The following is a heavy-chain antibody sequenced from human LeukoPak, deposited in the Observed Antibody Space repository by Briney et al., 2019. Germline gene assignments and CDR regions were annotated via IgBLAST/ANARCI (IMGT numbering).Heavy chain of an antibody. J-gene: IGHJ4*02. CDR1: GFTFDDYW. D-gene: IGHD3-10*01. CDR3: ARVPYYGSGSYSEFFFDY. V-gene: IGHV4-59*01. Sequence: GSLRLSCGASGFTFDDYWMSWIRQPPGKGLEWIGYIYYSGSTNYNPSLKSRVTISVDTSKNQFSLKLSSVTAADTAVYYCARVPYYGSGSYSEFFFDYWGQGTLVTVSS. CDR2: IYYSGST.